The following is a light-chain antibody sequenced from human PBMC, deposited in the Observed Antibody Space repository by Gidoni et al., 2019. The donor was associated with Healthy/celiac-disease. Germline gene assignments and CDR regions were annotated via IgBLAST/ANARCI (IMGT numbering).Light chain of an antibody. V-gene: IGKV1-33*01. CDR1: QDISNY. J-gene: IGKJ1*01. CDR3: QQYDNLPSWT. CDR2: DAS. Sequence: DIQMTQSPSSLSASVGDRVTITCQASQDISNYLNWYQQKPGKAPKLLIYDASKLETGVPSRFSGSGSGTDFTFTISSLQPEDIATYYCQQYDNLPSWTFGQETKVEIK.